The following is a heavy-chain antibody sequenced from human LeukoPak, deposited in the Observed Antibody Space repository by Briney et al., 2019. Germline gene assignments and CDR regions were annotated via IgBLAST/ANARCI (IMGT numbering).Heavy chain of an antibody. Sequence: SETLSLTCTVSGGSISSSSYYWGWIRQPPGKGLEWIGSIYYSGSTYYNPSLKSRVTISVDTSKNQFSLKLGSVTAADPAVYFCARGPYSYDSSGAFDIWGQGTMVTVSS. D-gene: IGHD3-22*01. V-gene: IGHV4-39*07. CDR2: IYYSGST. J-gene: IGHJ3*02. CDR3: ARGPYSYDSSGAFDI. CDR1: GGSISSSSYY.